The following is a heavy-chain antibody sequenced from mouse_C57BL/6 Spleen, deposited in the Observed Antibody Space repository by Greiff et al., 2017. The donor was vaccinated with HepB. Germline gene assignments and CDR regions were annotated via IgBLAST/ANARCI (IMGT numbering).Heavy chain of an antibody. D-gene: IGHD1-1*01. Sequence: QVQLQQPGAELVKPGASVKLSCKASGYTFTSYWMQWVKQRPGQGLEWIGEIDPSDSYTNYNQKFKGKATLTVDTSSSTAYMQLSSLTSEDSAVYDCARGGNSPWYFEVWGTGTTVTVSS. CDR1: GYTFTSYW. J-gene: IGHJ1*03. CDR2: IDPSDSYT. CDR3: ARGGNSPWYFEV. V-gene: IGHV1-50*01.